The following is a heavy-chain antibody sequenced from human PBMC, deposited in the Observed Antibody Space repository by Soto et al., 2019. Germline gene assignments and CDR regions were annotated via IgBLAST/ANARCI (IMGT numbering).Heavy chain of an antibody. CDR3: AKSSRGSDSSGLQYWFFDL. V-gene: IGHV3-30*18. Sequence: HVQLVESGGGVVQPGRSLRLSCVASGFTFTTYGMHWVRQAPGKGLEWVAVISYDGGTTYYAHSVKGRFTISRDNSKNTLYLRMNSLRAEDTAVYYCAKSSRGSDSSGLQYWFFDLWGRGTLVSVSS. J-gene: IGHJ2*01. CDR2: ISYDGGTT. CDR1: GFTFTTYG. D-gene: IGHD3-22*01.